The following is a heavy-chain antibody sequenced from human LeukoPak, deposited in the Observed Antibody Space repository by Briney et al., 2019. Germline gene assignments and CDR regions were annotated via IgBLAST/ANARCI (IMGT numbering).Heavy chain of an antibody. D-gene: IGHD1-26*01. CDR2: FYKSWST. CDR1: GDSISSSTYY. Sequence: PSETLSLTCTVSGDSISSSTYYWAWIRQPPGKGLEWIGSFYKSWSTYYNPSLKSRVTISVDTSKNQFSLKLTSVTAADTAVYYCARHRGQWELLDYWGQGTLVTVSA. CDR3: ARHRGQWELLDY. V-gene: IGHV4-39*01. J-gene: IGHJ4*02.